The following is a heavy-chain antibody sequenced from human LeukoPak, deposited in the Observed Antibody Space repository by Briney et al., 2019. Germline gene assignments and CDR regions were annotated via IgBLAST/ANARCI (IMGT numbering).Heavy chain of an antibody. D-gene: IGHD5-18*01. Sequence: PSGGSLRLSCAASEFSVGSNYMTWVRQAPGKGLEWVSLIYSGGSTYYADSVKGRFTISRDNSKNTLYLQMNSLRAEDTAVYYCARAKTGYSYGYYYYYYMDVWGKGTTVTVSS. CDR3: ARAKTGYSYGYYYYYYMDV. CDR1: EFSVGSNY. J-gene: IGHJ6*03. V-gene: IGHV3-66*01. CDR2: IYSGGST.